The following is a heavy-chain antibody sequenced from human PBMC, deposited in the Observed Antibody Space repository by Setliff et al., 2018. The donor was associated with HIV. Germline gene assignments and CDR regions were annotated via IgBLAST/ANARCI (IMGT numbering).Heavy chain of an antibody. J-gene: IGHJ4*02. V-gene: IGHV4-30-4*08. D-gene: IGHD3-22*01. Sequence: KPSETLSLTCSVSGDSISSGGHYWSWIRQSPGKGLEWIGYIHYSGSTYFNSSLKSRVSISTDTSKNQFSLKLTSVTAADTAVYYCASRDTSRYFDDYWGQGTLVTVSS. CDR3: ASRDTSRYFDDY. CDR1: GDSISSGGHY. CDR2: IHYSGST.